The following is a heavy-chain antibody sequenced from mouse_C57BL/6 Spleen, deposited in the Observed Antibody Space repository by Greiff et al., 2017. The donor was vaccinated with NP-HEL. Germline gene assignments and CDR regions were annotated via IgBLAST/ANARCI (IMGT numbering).Heavy chain of an antibody. Sequence: QVQLQQSGAELARPGASVKLSCKASGYAFTSYGISWVKQRTGQGLEWIGEIYPRSGNTYYNEKFKGKATLTADKSSSTAYMELRSLTSEDSAVYFCAREGITTVVAPDYWGQGTSVTVSS. CDR2: IYPRSGNT. CDR1: GYAFTSYG. D-gene: IGHD1-1*01. CDR3: AREGITTVVAPDY. J-gene: IGHJ4*01. V-gene: IGHV1-81*01.